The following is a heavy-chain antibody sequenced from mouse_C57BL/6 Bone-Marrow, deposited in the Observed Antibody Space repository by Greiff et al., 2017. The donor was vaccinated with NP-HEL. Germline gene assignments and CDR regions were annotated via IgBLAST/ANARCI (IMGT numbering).Heavy chain of an antibody. CDR2: ISYDGSN. CDR3: ARGSIYYDSWFAY. J-gene: IGHJ3*01. CDR1: GYSITSGYY. Sequence: DVKLQESGPGLVKPSQSLSLTCSVTGYSITSGYYWNWIRQFPGNKLEWMGYISYDGSNNYNPSLKNRISITRDTSKNQFFLKLNSVTTEDTATYYCARGSIYYDSWFAYWGQGTLVTVSA. V-gene: IGHV3-6*01. D-gene: IGHD2-4*01.